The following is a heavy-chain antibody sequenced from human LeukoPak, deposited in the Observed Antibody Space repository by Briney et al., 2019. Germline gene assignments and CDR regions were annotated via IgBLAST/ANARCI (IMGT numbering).Heavy chain of an antibody. J-gene: IGHJ4*02. CDR2: ISDSGGNM. Sequence: GGSLRLSCEASGLTFSSYAMSGVRQAPGKGLEWVSSISDSGGNMYYADSVKGRFTISRDSSKNTLYLQMNSLRAEDTAVYYCAKGRVAGSLTPCDYWGQGTLVTVSS. V-gene: IGHV3-23*01. CDR3: AKGRVAGSLTPCDY. CDR1: GLTFSSYA. D-gene: IGHD6-19*01.